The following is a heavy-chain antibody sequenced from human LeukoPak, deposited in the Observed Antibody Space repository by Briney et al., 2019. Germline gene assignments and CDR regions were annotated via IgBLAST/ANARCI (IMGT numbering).Heavy chain of an antibody. CDR2: ITSDGSTS. J-gene: IGHJ4*02. Sequence: GGSLRLSCAASGFTFRSWYMYWVRQRPGKGLEWLCRITSDGSTSYYADSVRGRFTISRDKAKNTLYLQMNSLTDEDTAVYYCASPKPDYWGQGTLVTVSS. CDR1: GFTFRSWY. V-gene: IGHV3-74*01. CDR3: ASPKPDY.